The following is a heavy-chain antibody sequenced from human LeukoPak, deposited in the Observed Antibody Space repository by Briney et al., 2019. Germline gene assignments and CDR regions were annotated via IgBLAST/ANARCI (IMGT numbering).Heavy chain of an antibody. CDR2: FDPEDGET. Sequence: ASVKVSCKVSGYTLSELPMHWLRQAPGKGLEWMGGFDPEDGETIYGQKFQGRLTMTEDTSSDTAYMELSSLRSEDTAVYYCATDIASAKEFDHWGQGTLVTVSS. CDR1: GYTLSELP. V-gene: IGHV1-24*01. J-gene: IGHJ4*02. CDR3: ATDIASAKEFDH. D-gene: IGHD2-15*01.